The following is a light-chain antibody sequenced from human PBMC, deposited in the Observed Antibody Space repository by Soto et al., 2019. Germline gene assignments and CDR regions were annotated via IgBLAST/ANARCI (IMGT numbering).Light chain of an antibody. J-gene: IGLJ2*01. CDR3: ATWDDSLNGVA. V-gene: IGLV1-44*01. CDR2: NNN. Sequence: QSVLTQPPSASGTPGQGVTITCSGDYSNIGINTVNWYHQVPGTAPKLLIFNNNQRPSGVPARFSGSTSGTSASLAINGLQSEDEADYYCATWDDSLNGVAFGGGTKLTVL. CDR1: YSNIGINT.